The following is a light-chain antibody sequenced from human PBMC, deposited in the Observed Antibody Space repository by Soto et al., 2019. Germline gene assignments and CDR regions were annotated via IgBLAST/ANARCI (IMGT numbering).Light chain of an antibody. J-gene: IGKJ5*01. CDR1: QSISSSY. V-gene: IGKV3-20*01. Sequence: EIVLTQSPGTLSLSPGERATLSCRASQSISSSYLAWYQQRPGQAPRLLIYGASSRATGIPARFSGGGSGTEYTLTIGSLQSEDFALYYCQQYHDWPPITFGQGTRVEIK. CDR3: QQYHDWPPIT. CDR2: GAS.